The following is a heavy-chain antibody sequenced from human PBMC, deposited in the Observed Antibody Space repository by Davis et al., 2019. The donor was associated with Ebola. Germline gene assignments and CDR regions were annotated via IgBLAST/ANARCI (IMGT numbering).Heavy chain of an antibody. V-gene: IGHV3-23*01. J-gene: IGHJ4*02. CDR3: AKDIQGGSSYLDY. CDR2: VSVPGLT. D-gene: IGHD3-16*01. Sequence: GGSLRLSCTASGFSFSAYGMSWVRQAPGKGLEWVSEVSVPGLTHYADPVKGRFTISRDISKNIVYLEMKSLRAEDAAIYYCAKDIQGGSSYLDYWGQGTLVTVSS. CDR1: GFSFSAYG.